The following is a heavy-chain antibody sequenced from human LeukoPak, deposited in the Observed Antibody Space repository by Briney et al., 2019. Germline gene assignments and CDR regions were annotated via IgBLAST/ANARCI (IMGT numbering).Heavy chain of an antibody. CDR1: GGSFSGYY. CDR3: ARASPRIYDFWSGYRFDY. Sequence: SETLSLTCAVYGGSFSGYYWSWIRQPPGKGLEWIGEINHSGSTNYNPSLKSRVTISVDTSKNQFSLKLSSVTAADTAVYYCARASPRIYDFWSGYRFDYWGQGTLVTVSS. CDR2: INHSGST. V-gene: IGHV4-34*01. J-gene: IGHJ4*02. D-gene: IGHD3-3*01.